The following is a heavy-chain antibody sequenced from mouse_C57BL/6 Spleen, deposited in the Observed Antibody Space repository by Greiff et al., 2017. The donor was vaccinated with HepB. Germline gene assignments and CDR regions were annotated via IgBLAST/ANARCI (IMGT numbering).Heavy chain of an antibody. CDR3: ARHELGREAFFAY. Sequence: DVQLQESGGGLVQPGGSLKLSCAASGFTFSDYYMYWVRQTPEKRLEWVAYISNGGGSTYYPDTVKGRFTISRDNAKNTLYLQMSRLKSEDTAMYYCARHELGREAFFAYWGQGTLVTVSA. CDR2: ISNGGGST. V-gene: IGHV5-12*01. D-gene: IGHD4-1*01. CDR1: GFTFSDYY. J-gene: IGHJ3*01.